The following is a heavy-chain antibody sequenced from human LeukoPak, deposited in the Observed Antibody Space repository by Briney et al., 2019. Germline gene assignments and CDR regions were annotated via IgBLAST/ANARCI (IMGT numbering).Heavy chain of an antibody. V-gene: IGHV3-13*01. CDR1: GFTFSSHD. Sequence: GGSLRLSCAASGFTFSSHDMHWVRQVTGKGLEWVSAIGPAGDTYYPTSVKGRFTVSRENAKNSLYLQMTSLRAGDTAVYYCARGRSRATITWYIDLWGRGTLVTVSS. CDR2: IGPAGDT. J-gene: IGHJ2*01. D-gene: IGHD1-14*01. CDR3: ARGRSRATITWYIDL.